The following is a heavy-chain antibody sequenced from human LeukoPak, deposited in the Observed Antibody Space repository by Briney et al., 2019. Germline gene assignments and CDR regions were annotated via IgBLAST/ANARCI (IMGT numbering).Heavy chain of an antibody. CDR2: IKRDGSEK. CDR1: GFTFSTYW. J-gene: IGHJ4*02. V-gene: IGHV3-7*01. Sequence: GGSLRLSCAASGFTFSTYWMSWVRQAPGKGLEWVANIKRDGSEKCYVDSVKGRFTISRDNAKNSLYLQMNSLRAEDTAVYYCAREYPVSSGAQDYWGQGTLVTVSS. CDR3: AREYPVSSGAQDY. D-gene: IGHD6-6*01.